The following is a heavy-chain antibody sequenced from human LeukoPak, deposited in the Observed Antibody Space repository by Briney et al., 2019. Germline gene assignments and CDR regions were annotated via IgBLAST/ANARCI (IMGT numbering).Heavy chain of an antibody. D-gene: IGHD6-19*01. CDR1: GFTFSTSV. V-gene: IGHV3-30-3*01. J-gene: IGHJ3*02. CDR3: ARGSGIAVGFFAFDI. CDR2: ISYDGSYK. Sequence: GGSLRLSCAASGFTFSTSVMHWVRQAPGKGLEWVSVISYDGSYKYYADSVRGRFTISRDNSKNTLFLQMNSLRTEDTAVYYCARGSGIAVGFFAFDIWGQGTMVTVSS.